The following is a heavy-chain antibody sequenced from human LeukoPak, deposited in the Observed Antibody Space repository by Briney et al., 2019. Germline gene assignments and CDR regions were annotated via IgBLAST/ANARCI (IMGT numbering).Heavy chain of an antibody. J-gene: IGHJ4*02. CDR1: GFTFSSYS. CDR2: ISSSSSYI. D-gene: IGHD5-24*01. Sequence: EGSLRLSCAASGFTFSSYSKNWVRQAPGKGLEWISSISSSSSYIYYADSVKGRFTISRDNAKNSLYLQMNSLRSEDTAVYYCARAEVEMATIFFDYWGQGTLVTVSS. V-gene: IGHV3-21*01. CDR3: ARAEVEMATIFFDY.